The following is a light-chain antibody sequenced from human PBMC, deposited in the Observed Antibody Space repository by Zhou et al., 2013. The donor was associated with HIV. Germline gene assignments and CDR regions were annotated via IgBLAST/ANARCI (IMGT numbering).Light chain of an antibody. CDR3: QEYYDTSVT. V-gene: IGKV1-NL1*01. J-gene: IGKJ1*01. Sequence: DIQLTQSPSSLSASVGDRVTITCRASQVISSSLAWYQQKPGKSPILLLYAASRLQSGVPSRFSGSGSGTDYTLTISSLQPEDFATYYCQEYYDTSVTFGQGTKVDIK. CDR1: QVISSS. CDR2: AAS.